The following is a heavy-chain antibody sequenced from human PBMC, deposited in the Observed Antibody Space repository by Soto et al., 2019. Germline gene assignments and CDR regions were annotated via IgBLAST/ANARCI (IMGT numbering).Heavy chain of an antibody. CDR3: ASRWYDYYYGMDV. Sequence: SVKVSCKASGGTFSSYAISWVRQAPGQGLEWMGGIIPIFGTANYAQKFQGRVTITADKSTSTAYMELSSLRSEDTAVYYCASRWYDYYYGMDVWGQGTTVTVSS. V-gene: IGHV1-69*06. D-gene: IGHD2-15*01. CDR1: GGTFSSYA. J-gene: IGHJ6*02. CDR2: IIPIFGTA.